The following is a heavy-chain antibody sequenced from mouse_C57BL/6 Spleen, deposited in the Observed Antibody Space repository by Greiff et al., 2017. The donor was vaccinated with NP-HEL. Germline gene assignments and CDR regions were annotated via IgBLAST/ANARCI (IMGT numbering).Heavy chain of an antibody. J-gene: IGHJ3*01. D-gene: IGHD2-13*01. CDR3: ARWGD. V-gene: IGHV1-26*01. Sequence: EVQLQQSGPELVKPGASVKISCKASGYTFTDYYMNWVKQSHGQSLEWIGDINPNNGGTSYNQKFKGKATLTVDKSSSTAYMELRSLTSEDSAVYYCARWGDWGQGTLVTVSA. CDR1: GYTFTDYY. CDR2: INPNNGGT.